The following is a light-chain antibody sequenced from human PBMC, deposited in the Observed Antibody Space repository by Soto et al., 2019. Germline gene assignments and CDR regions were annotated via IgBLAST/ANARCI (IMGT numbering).Light chain of an antibody. CDR1: SSDIGGYDY. CDR3: PSYSSGSSHVV. V-gene: IGLV2-14*01. Sequence: QSALTQPASVSGSPGQSITLSCTGTSSDIGGYDYVSWYQRHPGKAPKLIIYDVNNRPSGVSNRFSASKSGNTASLTISGLQAYDEADYYCPSYSSGSSHVVFGGGTKLTVL. J-gene: IGLJ2*01. CDR2: DVN.